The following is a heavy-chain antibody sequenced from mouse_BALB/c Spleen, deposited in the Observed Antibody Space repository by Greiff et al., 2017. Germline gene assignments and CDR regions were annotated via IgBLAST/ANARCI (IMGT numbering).Heavy chain of an antibody. CDR2: ISSGSSTI. CDR3: AREGYRYEAY. D-gene: IGHD2-14*01. Sequence: EVHLVESGGGLVQPGGSRKLSCAASGFTFSSFGMHWVRQAPEKGLEWVAYISSGSSTIYYADTVKGRFTISRDNPKNTLFLQMTSLRSEDTAMYYCAREGYRYEAYWGQGTLVTVAA. CDR1: GFTFSSFG. V-gene: IGHV5-17*02. J-gene: IGHJ3*01.